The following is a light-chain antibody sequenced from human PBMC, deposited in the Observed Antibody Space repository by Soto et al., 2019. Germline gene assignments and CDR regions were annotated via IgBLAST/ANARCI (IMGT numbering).Light chain of an antibody. J-gene: IGLJ2*01. V-gene: IGLV1-44*01. CDR2: SNN. CDR3: AAWDDSLNGGYVV. Sequence: QLVLTQPPSASGTPGQRVTISCSGSSSNIGSNTVNWYQQLPGTAPKLLIYSNNQRPSGVPDRFSGSKSGTSASLAISGLQSEDEADYYCAAWDDSLNGGYVVFGGGTKVTVL. CDR1: SSNIGSNT.